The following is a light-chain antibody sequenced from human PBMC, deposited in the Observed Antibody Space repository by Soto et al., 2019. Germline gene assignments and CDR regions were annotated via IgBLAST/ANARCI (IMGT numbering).Light chain of an antibody. CDR1: QSVLYSSNNKNY. V-gene: IGKV4-1*01. CDR2: WAS. Sequence: DIVMTQSPDSLAVSLGERATINCKSSQSVLYSSNNKNYLAWYQQKPGQPPKLLIYWASTRESGVPDRFSGSGSGTDFTLHISSLQAEDVAVYYCQQYYSTPNTFGQGTKLEIK. J-gene: IGKJ2*01. CDR3: QQYYSTPNT.